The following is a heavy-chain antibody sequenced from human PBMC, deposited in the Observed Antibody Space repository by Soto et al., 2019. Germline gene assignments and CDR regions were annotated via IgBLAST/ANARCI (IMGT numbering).Heavy chain of an antibody. CDR2: IYSSGNT. D-gene: IGHD6-19*01. CDR3: GRQAYASGWIDH. CDR1: GDSISGNSYY. J-gene: IGHJ4*02. Sequence: SDTLSLTCTVSGDSISGNSYYWCWIRQPPERGLEWIGSIYSSGNTYYNPSLKSRVTISVDTSKNQFSLKLTSVTGADTAVYYCGRQAYASGWIDHWGQGTLVTVSS. V-gene: IGHV4-39*01.